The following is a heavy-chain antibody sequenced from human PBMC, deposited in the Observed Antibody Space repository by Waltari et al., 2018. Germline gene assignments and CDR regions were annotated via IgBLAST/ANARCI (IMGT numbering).Heavy chain of an antibody. Sequence: QVQLQESGPGLVKPSETLSLTCTVSGGSISSYYWSWIRQPAGKGLEWIGRIYTSGSTNYTPPLKSRVTMAVDTSKNQFSLKLSSVTAADTAVYYCARGGHYDFWSGYSYYYYYMDVWGKGTTVTISS. J-gene: IGHJ6*03. CDR3: ARGGHYDFWSGYSYYYYYMDV. CDR2: IYTSGST. V-gene: IGHV4-4*07. CDR1: GGSISSYY. D-gene: IGHD3-3*01.